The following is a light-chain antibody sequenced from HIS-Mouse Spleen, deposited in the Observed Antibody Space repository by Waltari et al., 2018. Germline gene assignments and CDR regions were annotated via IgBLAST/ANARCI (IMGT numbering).Light chain of an antibody. V-gene: IGLV2-8*01. Sequence: QSALTQPPCASGSPGQAVTIPCTGTRSDVGGSNYVSWYQQHPGQAPKLMIYAGSKPHSGVPARFSGSMSGNTASLTVSGLPAEDEAEYYCSSYAGSDNLGVFGGGTKLTVL. CDR1: RSDVGGSNY. CDR2: AGS. J-gene: IGLJ2*01. CDR3: SSYAGSDNLGV.